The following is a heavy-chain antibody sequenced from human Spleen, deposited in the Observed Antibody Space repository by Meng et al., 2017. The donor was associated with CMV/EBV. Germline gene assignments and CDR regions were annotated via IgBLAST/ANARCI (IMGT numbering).Heavy chain of an antibody. J-gene: IGHJ6*02. Sequence: GSLRLSCGVSGGSVSGYFWSWIRQPPGKGLEWIGYLHYSGSTKYSPSLKSRVTILVDTSKNQFSLKLTSVTAADTAIYYCARAGGFGSYSGMDVWGQGTTVTVSS. CDR2: LHYSGST. D-gene: IGHD2-21*01. CDR1: GGSVSGYF. V-gene: IGHV4-59*02. CDR3: ARAGGFGSYSGMDV.